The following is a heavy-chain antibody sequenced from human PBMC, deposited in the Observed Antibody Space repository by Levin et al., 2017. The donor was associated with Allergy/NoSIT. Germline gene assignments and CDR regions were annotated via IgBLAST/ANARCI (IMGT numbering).Heavy chain of an antibody. Sequence: PGGSLRLSCKASGYTFTGYYMHWVRQAPGQGLEWMGWINPNSGGTNYAQKFQGRVTMTRDTSISTAYMELSRLRSDDTAVYYCARDQQPSGGYYFDYWGQGTLVTVSS. CDR3: ARDQQPSGGYYFDY. J-gene: IGHJ4*02. D-gene: IGHD3-10*01. V-gene: IGHV1-2*02. CDR2: INPNSGGT. CDR1: GYTFTGYY.